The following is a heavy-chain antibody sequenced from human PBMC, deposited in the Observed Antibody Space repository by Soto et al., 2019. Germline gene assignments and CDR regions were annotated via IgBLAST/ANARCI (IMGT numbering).Heavy chain of an antibody. V-gene: IGHV4-39*01. J-gene: IGHJ6*02. CDR3: ARLGIAVAGYPYYYYGMDV. CDR2: IYYSGST. Sequence: SETLSLTCTVSGGSISSSSYYWGWIRQPPGKGLEWIGSIYYSGSTYYNPSLKSRVTISVDTSKNQFSLKLSSVTAAEPAVYYCARLGIAVAGYPYYYYGMDVWGQGTTVTVSS. D-gene: IGHD6-19*01. CDR1: GGSISSSSYY.